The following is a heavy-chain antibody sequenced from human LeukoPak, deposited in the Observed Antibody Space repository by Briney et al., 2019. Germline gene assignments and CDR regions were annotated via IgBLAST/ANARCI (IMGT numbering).Heavy chain of an antibody. V-gene: IGHV3-7*01. CDR3: ARGSWPFDR. D-gene: IGHD3-9*01. CDR1: GFAFDTCW. CDR2: IKQDGRET. J-gene: IGHJ4*02. Sequence: PGGSLRLSCAASGFAFDTCWMGWVRQAPGKGLEWVATIKQDGRETYYVDDVEGRFTISRDNAKNSLFLEMNSLSVEDTAVYYCARGSWPFDRWGQGTLVTVSS.